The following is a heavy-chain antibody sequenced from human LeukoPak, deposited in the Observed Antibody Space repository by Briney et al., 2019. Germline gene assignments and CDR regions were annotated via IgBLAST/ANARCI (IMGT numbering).Heavy chain of an antibody. CDR1: GGSISRYY. CDR2: IYYSGRT. D-gene: IGHD2-2*01. CDR3: ARVGVVPAAPSDHFDP. J-gene: IGHJ5*02. V-gene: IGHV4-59*01. Sequence: ASETLSLTCTVSGGSISRYYWSWIRQPLGKGLEYIGYIYYSGRTNYNPSLTSRVTISVDTSKNQFSLKLSSVTAADTAVYYCARVGVVPAAPSDHFDPWGQGTLVTVSS.